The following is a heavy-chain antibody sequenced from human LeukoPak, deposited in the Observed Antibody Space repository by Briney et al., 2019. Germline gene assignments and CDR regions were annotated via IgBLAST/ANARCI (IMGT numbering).Heavy chain of an antibody. CDR2: ISGSGGST. J-gene: IGHJ4*02. D-gene: IGHD3-16*02. Sequence: GGSLRLSCAASGFTFSSYAMSWVRQAPGKGLEWVSAISGSGGSTYYADSVKGRFTISRDNSKNTLYLQMNSLRAEDTAVCYCAKGVITFGGVIAPGVYYFDYWGQGTLVTVSS. CDR3: AKGVITFGGVIAPGVYYFDY. V-gene: IGHV3-23*01. CDR1: GFTFSSYA.